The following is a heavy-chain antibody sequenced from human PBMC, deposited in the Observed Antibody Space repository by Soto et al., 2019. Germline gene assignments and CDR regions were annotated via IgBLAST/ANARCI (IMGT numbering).Heavy chain of an antibody. CDR1: GFTFSSYA. CDR3: ANVRNDYDSSGYYYYFDY. Sequence: GESLKISCAASGFTFSSYAMSWVRQAPGKGLEWVSAISGSGGSTYYADSVKGRFTISRDNSKNTLYLQMNSLRAEDTGVYYCANVRNDYDSSGYYYYFDYWGQGTLVTVSS. J-gene: IGHJ4*02. D-gene: IGHD3-22*01. V-gene: IGHV3-23*01. CDR2: ISGSGGST.